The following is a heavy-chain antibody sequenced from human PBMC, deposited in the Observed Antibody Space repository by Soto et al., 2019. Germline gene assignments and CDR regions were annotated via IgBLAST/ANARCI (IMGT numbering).Heavy chain of an antibody. CDR3: ARDLYSGYDYDGYYGMDV. CDR2: IIPIFGTA. V-gene: IGHV1-69*01. Sequence: KVSCKASGGTISSYAISWVRPAHGQGLEWMGGIIPIFGTANYAQKFQGRVTITADESTSTAYTELSSLRSEDTAVYYCARDLYSGYDYDGYYGMDVWGQGTTVTVAS. D-gene: IGHD5-12*01. CDR1: GGTISSYA. J-gene: IGHJ6*02.